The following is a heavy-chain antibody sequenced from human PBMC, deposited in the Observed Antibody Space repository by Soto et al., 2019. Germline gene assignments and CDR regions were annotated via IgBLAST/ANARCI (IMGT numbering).Heavy chain of an antibody. V-gene: IGHV4-59*01. J-gene: IGHJ6*03. Sequence: SETLSLTCNVSVVSISHSSWRCIRQPSWHGLEGIGHIYSSGSTKYHPSPKSRVTISVDTSKNQFSLKLSSVTAADTAVYYCARVAVAGVHYYYYMDVWGKGTTVTVSS. CDR3: ARVAVAGVHYYYYMDV. D-gene: IGHD6-13*01. CDR2: IYSSGST. CDR1: VVSISHSS.